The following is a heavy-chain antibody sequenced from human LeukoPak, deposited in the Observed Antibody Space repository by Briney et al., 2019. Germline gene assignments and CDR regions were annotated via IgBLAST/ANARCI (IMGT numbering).Heavy chain of an antibody. Sequence: SETLTLTCAVYGGSFSGYYWSWIRQPPGKGLEWIGEINHSGSTNYNPSLKSRVTISVDTSKNQFSLKRSSVTAKDTAVYYCARGTNCSSTSCYYVYWGQGTLVTVSS. D-gene: IGHD2-2*01. V-gene: IGHV4-34*01. J-gene: IGHJ4*02. CDR3: ARGTNCSSTSCYYVY. CDR1: GGSFSGYY. CDR2: INHSGST.